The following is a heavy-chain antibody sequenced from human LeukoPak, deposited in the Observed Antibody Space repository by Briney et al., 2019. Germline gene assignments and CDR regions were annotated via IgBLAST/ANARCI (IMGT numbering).Heavy chain of an antibody. CDR2: VFYSGST. CDR3: ARAYGDHADY. CDR1: GGSISTSDYY. J-gene: IGHJ4*02. D-gene: IGHD4-17*01. Sequence: PSETLSLTCTVSGGSISTSDYYWGWIRQPPGKGLEWIGSVFYSGSTYYNPSLKSRVTISVDTSKNQFSLKLNSVTAADTAVYYCARAYGDHADYWGQGILVTVSS. V-gene: IGHV4-39*07.